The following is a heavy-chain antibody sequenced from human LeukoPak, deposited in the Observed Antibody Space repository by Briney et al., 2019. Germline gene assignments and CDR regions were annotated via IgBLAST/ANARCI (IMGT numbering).Heavy chain of an antibody. V-gene: IGHV3-15*01. CDR1: GFTFSNAW. J-gene: IGHJ4*02. CDR3: TTDGGFTDLVFDY. D-gene: IGHD3-16*01. Sequence: PGGSLRLSCAASGFTFSNAWMSWVRQAPGKGLEWVGRIKSKTDGGTTDYAAPVKGRFTISRDDSKNTLYLQMNSLKTEDTAVYYCTTDGGFTDLVFDYWGQGTLVTVSS. CDR2: IKSKTDGGTT.